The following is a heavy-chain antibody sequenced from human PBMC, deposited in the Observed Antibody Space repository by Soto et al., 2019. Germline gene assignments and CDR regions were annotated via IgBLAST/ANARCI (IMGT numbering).Heavy chain of an antibody. CDR3: ARGKSYYGSGKGIYDYYSLDV. CDR1: GGTFSSYA. D-gene: IGHD3-10*01. CDR2: VIPVFGLA. J-gene: IGHJ6*02. Sequence: SVKVSCKSSGGTFSSYAISWVRQAPGQGLEWMGGVIPVFGLATYAQKVQGRVTITADKSTNTAYMEVSSLRSEDTAVYYCARGKSYYGSGKGIYDYYSLDVWGQGTTVTVSS. V-gene: IGHV1-69*10.